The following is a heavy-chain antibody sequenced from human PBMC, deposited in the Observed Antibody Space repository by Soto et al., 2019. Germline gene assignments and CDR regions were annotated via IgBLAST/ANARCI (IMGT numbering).Heavy chain of an antibody. Sequence: QVQLQESGPGLVKPSETLSLTCTVSGGSISSYYWSWIRQPPGKGLELIGYIYYSGSTNYNPSLKSRVTISVDTSKNQFSLKLSSVTAADTAVYYCARARTPGAPYYYYGMDVWGQGTTVTVSS. D-gene: IGHD3-10*01. CDR1: GGSISSYY. CDR3: ARARTPGAPYYYYGMDV. V-gene: IGHV4-59*01. J-gene: IGHJ6*02. CDR2: IYYSGST.